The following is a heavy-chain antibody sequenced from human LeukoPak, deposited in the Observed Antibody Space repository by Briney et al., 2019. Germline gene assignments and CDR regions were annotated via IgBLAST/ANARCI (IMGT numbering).Heavy chain of an antibody. CDR2: INPNSGGT. Sequence: GASVKVSCKASGYTFTGYYMHWVRQAPGQGLEWMGWINPNSGGTNYAQKFQGRVTMTRDTSISTAYMELSRLRSDDTAVYYCARTPRIASRAFDIWGQGTMVTVSS. CDR1: GYTFTGYY. V-gene: IGHV1-2*02. CDR3: ARTPRIASRAFDI. D-gene: IGHD2-15*01. J-gene: IGHJ3*02.